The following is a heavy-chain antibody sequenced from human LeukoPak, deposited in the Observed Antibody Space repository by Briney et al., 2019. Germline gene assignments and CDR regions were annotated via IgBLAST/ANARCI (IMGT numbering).Heavy chain of an antibody. V-gene: IGHV4-59*01. CDR3: ARVGDSGSSFDY. CDR1: GGSINNFY. D-gene: IGHD3-10*01. CDR2: IYSTGGT. Sequence: SETLSLTCTVSGGSINNFYWYWVRQPPGKGLEWIGYIYSTGGTNYNPSLKSRVTISVDTSKNLFSLRLTYLTAADTAVYYCARVGDSGSSFDYWGQGTLVTVSS. J-gene: IGHJ4*02.